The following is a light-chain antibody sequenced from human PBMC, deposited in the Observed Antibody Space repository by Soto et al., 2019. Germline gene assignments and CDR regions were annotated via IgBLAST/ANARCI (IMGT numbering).Light chain of an antibody. V-gene: IGKV3-15*01. Sequence: EIVMTQSPANLSVSPGERATPFCRAGQSVISNLACYQQKGGQAPRLLIYAAATRATGIPARFSGRGSGTEFILTISSLQSEDFAVYYCQQYDDWPETFGRGTKVDIK. CDR2: AAA. CDR1: QSVISN. J-gene: IGKJ1*01. CDR3: QQYDDWPET.